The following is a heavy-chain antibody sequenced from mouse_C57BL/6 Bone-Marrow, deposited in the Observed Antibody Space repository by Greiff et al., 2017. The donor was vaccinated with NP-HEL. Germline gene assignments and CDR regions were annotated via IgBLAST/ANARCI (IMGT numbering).Heavy chain of an antibody. CDR3: ARGGGYYDSWFAY. D-gene: IGHD2-4*01. Sequence: VQLKESGPGLVKPSQSLSLTCSVTGYSITSGYYWNWIRQFPGNKLEWMGYISYDGSNNYNPSLKNRISITRDTSKNQFFLKLNSVTTEDTATYYCARGGGYYDSWFAYWGQGTLVTVSA. J-gene: IGHJ3*01. V-gene: IGHV3-6*01. CDR1: GYSITSGYY. CDR2: ISYDGSN.